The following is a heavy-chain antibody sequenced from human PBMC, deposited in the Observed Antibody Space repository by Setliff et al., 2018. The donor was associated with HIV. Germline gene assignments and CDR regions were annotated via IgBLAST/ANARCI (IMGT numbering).Heavy chain of an antibody. J-gene: IGHJ6*03. V-gene: IGHV4-39*07. CDR3: ARAEQLALGDYYYMDV. D-gene: IGHD6-6*01. CDR2: VYYNWAT. CDR1: GFTFSTYA. Sequence: PGGSLRLSCAASGFTFSTYAMGWVRQAAGKGLEWVWNVYYNWATYYNPSLKNRVTISVDTSKNQFSLSLTSVTAADTAVYYCARAEQLALGDYYYMDVWGKGTTVTVSS.